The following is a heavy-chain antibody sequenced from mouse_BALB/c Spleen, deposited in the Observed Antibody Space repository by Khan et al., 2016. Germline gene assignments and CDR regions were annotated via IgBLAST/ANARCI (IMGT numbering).Heavy chain of an antibody. D-gene: IGHD2-1*01. CDR1: GYTFTIYT. Sequence: QVQLQQSGAELARPGASVKMSCKASGYTFTIYTMHWVQQRPGQGLEWIGYINPRSGYTNYNQTFKAKATLTAAKASSTAYMQLSSLRAGVYAVYCCVRSRRMGGNYLLDYRGEGTTLTVSS. V-gene: IGHV1-4*01. J-gene: IGHJ2*01. CDR2: INPRSGYT. CDR3: VRSRRMGGNYLLDY.